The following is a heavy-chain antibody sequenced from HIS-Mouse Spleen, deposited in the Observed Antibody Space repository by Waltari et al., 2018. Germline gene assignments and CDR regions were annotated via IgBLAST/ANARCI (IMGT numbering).Heavy chain of an antibody. CDR2: IYYSGST. CDR3: ARDNPHQGNWFDP. D-gene: IGHD2-2*01. J-gene: IGHJ5*02. Sequence: QLQLQESGPGLVKPSETLSLTCTVSGGSISSSSYYWGWIRQPPGKGLEWIGSIYYSGSTYYNPSIKSRVTISVDTSKNQFSLKLSSVTAADTAVYYCARDNPHQGNWFDPWGQGTLVTVSS. V-gene: IGHV4-39*07. CDR1: GGSISSSSYY.